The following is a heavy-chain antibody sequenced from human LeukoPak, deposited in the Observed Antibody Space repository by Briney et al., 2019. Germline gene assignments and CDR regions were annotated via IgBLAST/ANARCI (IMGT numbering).Heavy chain of an antibody. Sequence: SETLSLTCTVSGGSISSGGYYWSWIRQPPGKGLEWIGEINHSGSTNYNPSLKSRVTISVDTSKNQFSLKLSSVTAADTAVYYCASRVPFSPNWFDPWGQGTLVTVSS. CDR3: ASRVPFSPNWFDP. CDR2: INHSGST. V-gene: IGHV4-39*07. CDR1: GGSISSGGYY. J-gene: IGHJ5*02. D-gene: IGHD3-16*01.